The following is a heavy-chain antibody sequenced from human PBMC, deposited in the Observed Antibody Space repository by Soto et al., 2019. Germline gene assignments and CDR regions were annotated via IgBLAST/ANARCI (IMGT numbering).Heavy chain of an antibody. Sequence: PGGSLRLSCAASGFTFSSYWMSWVRQAPGKGLEWVANIKQDGSEKYYVDSVKGRFAISRDNAKNSLYLQMNSLRAEDTAVYYCARDWDDYGDLVDYWGQGTLVTVSS. J-gene: IGHJ4*02. CDR1: GFTFSSYW. CDR2: IKQDGSEK. V-gene: IGHV3-7*05. D-gene: IGHD4-17*01. CDR3: ARDWDDYGDLVDY.